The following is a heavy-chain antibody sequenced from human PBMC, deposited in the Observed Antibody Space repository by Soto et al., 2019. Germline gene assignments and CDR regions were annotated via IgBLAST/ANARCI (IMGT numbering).Heavy chain of an antibody. CDR1: GYTFTSYG. V-gene: IGHV1-18*01. Sequence: GASVKVSCKASGYTFTSYGISWVRQAPGQGLEWMGWISAYNGNTNYAQKLQGRVTMTTDTSTSTAYMELRSLRSDDTAVYYCARGVDTRMYYDFWSGYYTGPQSWFDPWGQGTWSPSPQ. CDR3: ARGVDTRMYYDFWSGYYTGPQSWFDP. J-gene: IGHJ5*02. D-gene: IGHD3-3*01. CDR2: ISAYNGNT.